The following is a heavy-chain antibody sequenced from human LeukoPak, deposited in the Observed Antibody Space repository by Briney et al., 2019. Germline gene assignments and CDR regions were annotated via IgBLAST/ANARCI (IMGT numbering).Heavy chain of an antibody. J-gene: IGHJ4*02. D-gene: IGHD3-22*01. V-gene: IGHV3-21*01. CDR1: GFTFTTPT. CDR3: TRDQTYYDSSGIAD. CDR2: ISSVSTYI. Sequence: PGGSLRLSCAASGFTFTTPTMNWVRQAPGEGLEWVSSISSVSTYIYYADSVKGRFTISRDNAKNSLYLQMNSLRAEDTAVYYCTRDQTYYDSSGIADWGQGTLVTVSS.